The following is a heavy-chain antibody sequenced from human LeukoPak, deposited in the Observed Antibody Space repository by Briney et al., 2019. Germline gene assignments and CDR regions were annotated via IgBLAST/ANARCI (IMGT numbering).Heavy chain of an antibody. CDR2: IYTSGST. V-gene: IGHV4-61*02. CDR3: ARGRPFSSGWPLFDY. Sequence: TSQTLSLTCTVSGGSISSGSYYWSWIRQPARKGLEWIGRIYTSGSTNYNPSLKSRVTISVDTSKNQFSLKLSSVTAADTAVYYCARGRPFSSGWPLFDYWGQGTLVTVSS. CDR1: GGSISSGSYY. J-gene: IGHJ4*02. D-gene: IGHD6-25*01.